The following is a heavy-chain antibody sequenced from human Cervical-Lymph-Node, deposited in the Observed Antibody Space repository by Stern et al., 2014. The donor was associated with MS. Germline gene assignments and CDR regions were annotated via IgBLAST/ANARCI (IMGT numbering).Heavy chain of an antibody. CDR1: GFSLNTGGVG. J-gene: IGHJ4*02. V-gene: IGHV2-5*02. CDR2: LYWDGSK. CDR3: AHRPRVGVVTDYFDY. Sequence: QITLKESGPTLVKPTQTLTLTCTFSGFSLNTGGVGVGWIRQPPGQALEWLALLYWDGSKPYSPSLETRLTLTKDTSKNQVVLTMTDVDTVDTATYFCAHRPRVGVVTDYFDYWGQGALVTVSS. D-gene: IGHD3-3*01.